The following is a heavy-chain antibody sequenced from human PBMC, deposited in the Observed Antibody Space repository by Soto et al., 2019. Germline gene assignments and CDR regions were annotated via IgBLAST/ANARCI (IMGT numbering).Heavy chain of an antibody. Sequence: GASVKVSCKASGGTFSSYAISWVRQAPGQGLEWMGGIIPIFGTANYAQKFQGRVTITADESKNTVYLQMNSLRADDTAVYYCAKGDRDYEYFQHWGQGTLVTVSS. CDR2: IIPIFGTA. V-gene: IGHV1-69*13. J-gene: IGHJ1*01. CDR3: AKGDRDYEYFQH. CDR1: GGTFSSYA. D-gene: IGHD4-17*01.